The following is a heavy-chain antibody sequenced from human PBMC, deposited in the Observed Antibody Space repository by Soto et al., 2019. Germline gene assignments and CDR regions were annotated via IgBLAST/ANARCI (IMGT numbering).Heavy chain of an antibody. CDR2: IHSSGTF. V-gene: IGHV4-4*07. J-gene: IGHJ6*02. CDR3: ARDNIVSKGYGMDV. Sequence: QVQLQESGPGLVKPSETLSLTCTVSGASISNAYWSWIRQAAGKRLEWIGRIHSSGTFNYNPSLKSRASISRDTSKNQISLKLSSVTAADTAVYYCARDNIVSKGYGMDVWGQGTTVTVSS. D-gene: IGHD5-12*01. CDR1: GASISNAY.